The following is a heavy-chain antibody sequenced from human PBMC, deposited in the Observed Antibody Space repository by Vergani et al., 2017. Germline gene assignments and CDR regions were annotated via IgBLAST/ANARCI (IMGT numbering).Heavy chain of an antibody. CDR1: GGSISSGCYH. CDR2: LYYSGSN. CDR3: AGPPPTIDWGAYYFDY. J-gene: IGHJ4*02. Sequence: QVQLQESGPGLVKPSQTLSLTCTVSGGSISSGCYHWSWTRPRPGTGLEWIGDLYYSGSNYYNPSLKSRVTISVDTSKNMFFRKRSSVTAADTAVYYGAGPPPTIDWGAYYFDYWGQGTLVTVSS. D-gene: IGHD3-9*01. V-gene: IGHV4-31*03.